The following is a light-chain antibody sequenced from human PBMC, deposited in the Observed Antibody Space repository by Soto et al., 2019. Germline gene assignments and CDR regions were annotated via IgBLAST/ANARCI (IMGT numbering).Light chain of an antibody. CDR1: QSVSSN. J-gene: IGKJ4*01. Sequence: EIVMTQSPATLSVSPGERAPLSCRASQSVSSNLAWYQQKPGQAPRLLIYGASTRATAIPARFSGSGSGTEFTLTISSLQSEDFAVYYCQQYNNWPPLTFGGGTKVEIK. CDR3: QQYNNWPPLT. CDR2: GAS. V-gene: IGKV3-15*01.